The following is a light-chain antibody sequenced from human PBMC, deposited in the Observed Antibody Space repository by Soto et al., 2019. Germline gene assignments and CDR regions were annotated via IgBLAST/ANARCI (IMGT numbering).Light chain of an antibody. CDR1: QSISSY. CDR2: AAS. CDR3: QQSYSTPPTT. Sequence: DFQMTQSPSSLSASVGDRVTITCRASQSISSYLNWYQQKPGKAPKLLIYAASSLQSGVPSRFSGSGSGTDFTLTISSLQPEDFATYYCQQSYSTPPTTFGQGTKLEIK. V-gene: IGKV1-39*01. J-gene: IGKJ2*01.